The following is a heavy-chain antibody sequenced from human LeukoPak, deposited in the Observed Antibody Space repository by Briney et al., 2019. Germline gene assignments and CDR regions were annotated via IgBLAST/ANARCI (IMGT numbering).Heavy chain of an antibody. J-gene: IGHJ3*02. V-gene: IGHV3-20*04. CDR1: GFTFDDYG. D-gene: IGHD3-22*01. Sequence: GGSLRLSCAASGFTFDDYGMSWVRQAPGKGLEWVSGINWNGGSTGYADSVKGRFTISRGNAKNSLYLQMNSLRAEDTALYYCARGVDGSSGYDAFDIWGQGTMVTVSS. CDR3: ARGVDGSSGYDAFDI. CDR2: INWNGGST.